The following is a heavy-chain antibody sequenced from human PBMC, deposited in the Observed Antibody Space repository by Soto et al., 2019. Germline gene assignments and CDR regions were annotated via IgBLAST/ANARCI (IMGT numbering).Heavy chain of an antibody. CDR3: ARHNRIFGDAFDF. CDR1: GGSISSSSHY. CDR2: IYNSGSP. J-gene: IGHJ3*01. V-gene: IGHV4-39*01. Sequence: SETLSLTCTVSGGSISSSSHYWGWIRQPPGKGLEWIGSIYNSGSPYYNPSLKKRVTISVDTSKNQFSLKLSSLTAADTAVYYCARHNRIFGDAFDFWGQGTMVT. D-gene: IGHD3-16*01.